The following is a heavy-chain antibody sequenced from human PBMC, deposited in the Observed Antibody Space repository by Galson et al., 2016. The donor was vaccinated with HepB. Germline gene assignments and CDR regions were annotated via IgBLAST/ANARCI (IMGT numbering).Heavy chain of an antibody. D-gene: IGHD2-21*02. J-gene: IGHJ2*01. CDR2: IYYSGST. CDR3: GRVPRLVVTAPSWYFDL. Sequence: SETLSLTCTVSGGSISGFYWSWIRQPPGKGLEWIGYIYYSGSTNYNPSLKSRVTMSVDTSRNQLSLRLSSVTAADTAVYYCGRVPRLVVTAPSWYFDLWGRGTPVIVSS. CDR1: GGSISGFY. V-gene: IGHV4-59*01.